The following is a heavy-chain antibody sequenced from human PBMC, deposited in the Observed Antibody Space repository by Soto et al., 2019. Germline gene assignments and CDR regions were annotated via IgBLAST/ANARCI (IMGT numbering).Heavy chain of an antibody. D-gene: IGHD2-2*01. V-gene: IGHV4-30-4*01. Sequence: SETLSLTCTVSGGSISSGDYYWSWIRQPPGKGLEWIGYIYYSGSTYYNPSLKSRVTISVDTSKNQFSLKLSSVTAADTAVYYCASHQLLYHYYGMDVWGQGTTVTVSS. J-gene: IGHJ6*02. CDR3: ASHQLLYHYYGMDV. CDR2: IYYSGST. CDR1: GGSISSGDYY.